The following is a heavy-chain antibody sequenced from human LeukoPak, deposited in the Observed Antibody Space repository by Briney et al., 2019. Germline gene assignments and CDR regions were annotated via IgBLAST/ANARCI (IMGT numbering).Heavy chain of an antibody. CDR3: AGDECGDTCYPGGY. V-gene: IGHV1-3*01. CDR2: IKAGNGDT. D-gene: IGHD2-21*02. J-gene: IGHJ4*02. CDR1: GYIFTKYV. Sequence: ASVKVSCKASGYIFTKYVVHWVRQAPGQRPEWMGWIKAGNGDTKYSQNFQDRLTITRDTSASTVYMELSSLTSEDTALYYCAGDECGDTCYPGGYWGQGTVVTVSS.